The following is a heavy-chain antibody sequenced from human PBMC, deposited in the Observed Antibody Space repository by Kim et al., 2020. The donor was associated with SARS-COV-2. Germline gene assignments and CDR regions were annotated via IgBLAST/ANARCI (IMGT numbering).Heavy chain of an antibody. V-gene: IGHV3-73*01. CDR3: TRHVGGGYYYYYYMDV. J-gene: IGHJ6*03. D-gene: IGHD3-16*01. Sequence: SVKGRFTISRDDSKSTAYLQMNSLKTEDTAVYYCTRHVGGGYYYYYYMDVWGKGTTVTVSS.